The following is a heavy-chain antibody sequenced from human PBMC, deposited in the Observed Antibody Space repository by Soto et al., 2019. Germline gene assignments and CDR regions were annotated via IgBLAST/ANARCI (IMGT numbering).Heavy chain of an antibody. CDR2: ISDDGSKQ. Sequence: GSLRLSCAASGFTCSYHGMQWVRQAPGKGLEWVAAISDDGSKQYYAEFVKGRFSISRDNSKNTLYLQMDSLRTEATAMYYCAKGGGYSYGSSWWQFDLWGRGTLVTVSS. V-gene: IGHV3-30*18. CDR1: GFTCSYHG. D-gene: IGHD3-10*01. J-gene: IGHJ2*01. CDR3: AKGGGYSYGSSWWQFDL.